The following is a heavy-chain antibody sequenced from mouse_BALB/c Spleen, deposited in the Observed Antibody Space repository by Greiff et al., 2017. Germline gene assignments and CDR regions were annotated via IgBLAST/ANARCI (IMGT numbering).Heavy chain of an antibody. CDR2: ISSGGST. D-gene: IGHD1-1*01. Sequence: EVQLVESGGGLVKPGGSLKLSCAASGFTFSSYAMSWVRQTPEKRLEWVASISSGGSTYYPDSVKGRFTISRDNARNILYLQMSSLRSEDTAMYYCEREYYGRSWRNYFDYWGQGTTLTVSS. V-gene: IGHV5-6-5*01. CDR3: EREYYGRSWRNYFDY. CDR1: GFTFSSYA. J-gene: IGHJ2*01.